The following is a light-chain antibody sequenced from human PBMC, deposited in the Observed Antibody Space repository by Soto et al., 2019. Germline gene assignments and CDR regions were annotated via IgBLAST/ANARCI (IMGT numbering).Light chain of an antibody. CDR1: SSNIGTNT. CDR2: SNN. V-gene: IGLV1-44*01. J-gene: IGLJ2*01. CDR3: AAWDDSLSGVV. Sequence: QSVLTQPPSASGTPGQRVTISCSGSSSNIGTNTVNWYQQLPGTAPKLLIYSNNQRPSGVPDRFSGSKSGTSASLDISGLQSEDEADYYCAAWDDSLSGVVFGGGTTLTVL.